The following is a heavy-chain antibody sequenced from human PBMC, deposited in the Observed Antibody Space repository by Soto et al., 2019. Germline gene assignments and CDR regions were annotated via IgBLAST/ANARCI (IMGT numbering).Heavy chain of an antibody. CDR3: ARGTHDFWSGYGWFDP. CDR1: GGSISSGDYY. V-gene: IGHV4-30-4*01. J-gene: IGHJ5*02. CDR2: IYYSGST. Sequence: PSETLSLTCTVSGGSISSGDYYWSWTRQPPGKGLEWIGYIYYSGSTYYNPSLKSRVTISVDTSKNQFSLKLSSVTAADTAVYYCARGTHDFWSGYGWFDPWGQGTLVTVSS. D-gene: IGHD3-3*01.